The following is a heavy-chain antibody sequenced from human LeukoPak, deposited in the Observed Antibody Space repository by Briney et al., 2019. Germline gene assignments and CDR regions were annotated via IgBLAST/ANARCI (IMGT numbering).Heavy chain of an antibody. CDR1: GFTFDDYA. J-gene: IGHJ4*02. CDR2: ISWNSGSI. D-gene: IGHD4-23*01. CDR3: ARGESGLTTVVYFDS. Sequence: GRSLRLSCAASGFTFDDYAMHWVRQAPGKGLEWVSGISWNSGSIGYADSVKGRFTISRDNAKNSLYLQMNSLRAEDTAVYYCARGESGLTTVVYFDSWGQGTLVTVSS. V-gene: IGHV3-9*01.